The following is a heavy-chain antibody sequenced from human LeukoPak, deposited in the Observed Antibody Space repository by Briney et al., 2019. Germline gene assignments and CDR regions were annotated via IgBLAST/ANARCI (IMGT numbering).Heavy chain of an antibody. CDR3: ARDGGGLVVVPAGYGMDV. CDR2: ISYDGGNK. Sequence: PGGSLRLSCAASGFTFSNYGMHWVRQAPGKGLEWVAVISYDGGNKYYADSVKGRFTISRDNSKNTLYLQMNSLRAEDTAVYYCARDGGGLVVVPAGYGMDVWGQGTTVTVSS. J-gene: IGHJ6*02. D-gene: IGHD2-2*01. V-gene: IGHV3-30*03. CDR1: GFTFSNYG.